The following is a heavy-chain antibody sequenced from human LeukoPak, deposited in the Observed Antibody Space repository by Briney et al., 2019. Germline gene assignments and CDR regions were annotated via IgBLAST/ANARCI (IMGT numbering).Heavy chain of an antibody. Sequence: GGSLRLSCAASGFTFSSYGMHWVRQAPGKGLEWVAVISYDGSNKYYADSVKGRFTISRDNSKNTLYLQINSLRAEDTAVYYWSKEWSCTSCFYYWGQGTLVTVSS. CDR1: GFTFSSYG. CDR2: ISYDGSNK. V-gene: IGHV3-30*18. J-gene: IGHJ4*02. D-gene: IGHD2-2*01. CDR3: SKEWSCTSCFYY.